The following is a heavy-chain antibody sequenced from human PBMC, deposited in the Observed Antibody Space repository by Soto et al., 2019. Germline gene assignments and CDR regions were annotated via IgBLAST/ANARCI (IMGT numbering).Heavy chain of an antibody. CDR2: IIPIVGTA. CDR3: ARMPRGFVVRGVIGGMEV. J-gene: IGHJ6*02. Sequence: WASVKVSCKATGDTLSSYAISWVRQAPGQGLEWMGGIIPIVGTANYAQKFQGRVTITADKSTSTAYMELSSLRSEDPDVYYGARMPRGFVVRGVIGGMEVWGQ. D-gene: IGHD3-10*01. V-gene: IGHV1-69*06. CDR1: GDTLSSYA.